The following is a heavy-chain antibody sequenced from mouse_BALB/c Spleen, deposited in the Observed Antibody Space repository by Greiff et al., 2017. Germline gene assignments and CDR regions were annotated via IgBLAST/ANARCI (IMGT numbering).Heavy chain of an antibody. D-gene: IGHD2-10*01. J-gene: IGHJ4*01. CDR3: ARDRSYYPNAMDY. Sequence: VNVVESGPGLVAPSQSLSITCTVSGFSLTSYGVHWVRQPPGKGLEWLGVIWAGGSTNYNSALMSRLSISKDNSKSQVFLKMNSLQTDDTAMYYCARDRSYYPNAMDYWGQGTSVTVSS. V-gene: IGHV2-9*02. CDR2: IWAGGST. CDR1: GFSLTSYG.